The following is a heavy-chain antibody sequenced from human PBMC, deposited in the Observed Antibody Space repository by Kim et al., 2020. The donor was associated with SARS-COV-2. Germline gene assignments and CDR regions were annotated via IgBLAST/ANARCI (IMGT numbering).Heavy chain of an antibody. D-gene: IGHD6-13*01. Sequence: KFQGRVTMTRDTAISTAYMELSRLRSDDTAVYYCAREGDQQLVRGDWFDPWGQGTLVTVSS. CDR3: AREGDQQLVRGDWFDP. J-gene: IGHJ5*02. V-gene: IGHV1-2*02.